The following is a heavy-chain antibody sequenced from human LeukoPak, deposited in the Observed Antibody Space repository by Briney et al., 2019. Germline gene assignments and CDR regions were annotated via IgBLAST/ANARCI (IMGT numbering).Heavy chain of an antibody. CDR3: AERTFYYDSSGYFLGWFDP. J-gene: IGHJ5*02. Sequence: PSETLSLTCAVSGGSISSSNWWSWVRQPPGKGLEWIGEIYHSGSTNYNPSLKSRVTISVDKSKNQFSLKLSSVAAADTAVYYCAERTFYYDSSGYFLGWFDPWGQGTLVTVSS. V-gene: IGHV4-4*02. D-gene: IGHD3-22*01. CDR2: IYHSGST. CDR1: GGSISSSNW.